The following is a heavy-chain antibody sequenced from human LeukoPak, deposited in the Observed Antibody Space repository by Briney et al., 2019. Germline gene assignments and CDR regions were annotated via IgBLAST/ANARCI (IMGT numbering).Heavy chain of an antibody. CDR3: AHKTPGVYFDY. J-gene: IGHJ4*02. D-gene: IGHD3-10*01. CDR1: GYSISSGYY. CDR2: IYYSGST. V-gene: IGHV4-61*01. Sequence: SETLSLTCTVSGYSISSGYYWSWIRQPPGKGLEWIGYIYYSGSTNYNPSLKSRVTISVDTSKNQFSLKLSSVTAADTAVYYCAHKTPGVYFDYWGQGTLVTVSS.